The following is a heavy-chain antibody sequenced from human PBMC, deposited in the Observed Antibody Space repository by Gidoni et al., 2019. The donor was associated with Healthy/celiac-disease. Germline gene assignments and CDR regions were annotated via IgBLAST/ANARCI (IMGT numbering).Heavy chain of an antibody. J-gene: IGHJ4*02. V-gene: IGHV3-49*03. CDR1: GFTFGDYA. Sequence: EVQLVESGGGLVQPGRPLRLSCTAPGFTFGDYAMSWFRQAPRKGLEWVGFIRSKAYGGTTEYAASVKGRFTISRDDSKSIAYLQMNSLKTEDTAVYYCTRAFTEWELLSLFDYWGQGTLVTVSS. D-gene: IGHD1-26*01. CDR3: TRAFTEWELLSLFDY. CDR2: IRSKAYGGTT.